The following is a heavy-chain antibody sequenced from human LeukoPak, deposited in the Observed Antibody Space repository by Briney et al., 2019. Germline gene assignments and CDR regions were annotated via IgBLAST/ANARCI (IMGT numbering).Heavy chain of an antibody. J-gene: IGHJ4*02. Sequence: GGSLRLSCAASGFTFSSYAMSWVRQAPGKGLEWVSTISGSGGSTYYADFVKGRFTISRDNSKNTLYLQLNSLRAEDTAVYYCARRQPGELRYFDNWGQGTLVTVSS. CDR2: ISGSGGST. CDR3: ARRQPGELRYFDN. V-gene: IGHV3-23*01. CDR1: GFTFSSYA. D-gene: IGHD3-10*01.